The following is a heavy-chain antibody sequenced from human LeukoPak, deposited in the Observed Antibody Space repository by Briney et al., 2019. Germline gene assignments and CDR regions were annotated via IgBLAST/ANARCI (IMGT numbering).Heavy chain of an antibody. D-gene: IGHD1-26*01. Sequence: GGSLRLSCAASGFSFSNYAMHWVRQAPGKGLEWVSAISGSGGSTYYADSVKGRFTISRDNSKNTLYLQMNSLRAEDTAVYYCAKSARVGARTKWYYFDYWGQGTLVTVSS. CDR1: GFSFSNYA. CDR2: ISGSGGST. CDR3: AKSARVGARTKWYYFDY. V-gene: IGHV3-23*01. J-gene: IGHJ4*02.